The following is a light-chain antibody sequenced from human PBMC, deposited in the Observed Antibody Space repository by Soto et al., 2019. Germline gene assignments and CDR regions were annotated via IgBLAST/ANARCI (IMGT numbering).Light chain of an antibody. CDR3: ASYTSSSTSVI. CDR1: SSNIGANYD. J-gene: IGLJ2*01. CDR2: GNN. V-gene: IGLV1-40*01. Sequence: QPVLTQPPSVSGAPGQRVTISCTGSSSNIGANYDVHWYQQRPGTAPKLLIFGNNNRPSGVPDRFSGSKSGTSASLAITGLQAEDEGDYYCASYTSSSTSVIFGRGTKLTVL.